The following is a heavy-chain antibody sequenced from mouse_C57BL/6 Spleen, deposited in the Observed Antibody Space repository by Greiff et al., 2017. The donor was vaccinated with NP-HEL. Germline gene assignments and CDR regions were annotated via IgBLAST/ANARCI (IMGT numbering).Heavy chain of an antibody. CDR3: ARNWDPYAMDY. J-gene: IGHJ4*01. CDR1: GYSFTGYY. D-gene: IGHD4-1*01. Sequence: VQLQQSGPELVKPGASVKISCKASGYSFTGYYLNWVKQSPEKSLEWIGEINPSTGGTTYNQKFKAKATLTVDQSSSTAYMPLKSLTSEDSAVYYCARNWDPYAMDYWGQGTSVTVSS. V-gene: IGHV1-42*01. CDR2: INPSTGGT.